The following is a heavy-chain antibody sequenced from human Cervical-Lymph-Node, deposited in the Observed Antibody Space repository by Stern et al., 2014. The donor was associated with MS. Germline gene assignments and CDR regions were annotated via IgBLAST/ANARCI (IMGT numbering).Heavy chain of an antibody. Sequence: QLQLQESGPGLVKPSQTLSLTCTVSGGSISSGGYYWSWIRQHPGKGLEWIVYIYYSGSTYYNPSLKSRVTISVDTSKNQFSLKLSSVTAADTAVYYCARGGIAAAGYFDYWGQGTLVTVSS. D-gene: IGHD6-13*01. V-gene: IGHV4-31*03. J-gene: IGHJ4*02. CDR3: ARGGIAAAGYFDY. CDR1: GGSISSGGYY. CDR2: IYYSGST.